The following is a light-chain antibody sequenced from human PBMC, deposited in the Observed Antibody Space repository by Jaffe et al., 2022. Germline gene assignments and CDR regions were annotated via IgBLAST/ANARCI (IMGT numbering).Light chain of an antibody. CDR3: ETWDSSLSAGV. CDR2: ENN. J-gene: IGLJ3*02. Sequence: SVLTQPPSVSAAPGQKVTISCSGSSSNIGNNYVSWYQQVPGTAPKLLIFENNKRPSGIPDRFSGSKSGTSATLGITGLQTGDEADYYCETWDSSLSAGVFGGGTKLTVL. CDR1: SSNIGNNY. V-gene: IGLV1-51*02.